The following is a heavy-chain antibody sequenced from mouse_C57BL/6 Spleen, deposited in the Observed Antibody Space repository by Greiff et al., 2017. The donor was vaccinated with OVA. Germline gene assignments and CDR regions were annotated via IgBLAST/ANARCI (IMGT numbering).Heavy chain of an antibody. Sequence: QVQLQQSGAELVKPGASVKISCKASGYAFSSYWMNWVKQRPGKGLEWIGQIYPGDGDTNYNGKFKGKATLTADKSSSTAYMQLSSLTSEDSAVYFCARGYDYDVTWFAYWGQGTLVTVSA. V-gene: IGHV1-80*01. CDR2: IYPGDGDT. D-gene: IGHD2-4*01. J-gene: IGHJ3*01. CDR3: ARGYDYDVTWFAY. CDR1: GYAFSSYW.